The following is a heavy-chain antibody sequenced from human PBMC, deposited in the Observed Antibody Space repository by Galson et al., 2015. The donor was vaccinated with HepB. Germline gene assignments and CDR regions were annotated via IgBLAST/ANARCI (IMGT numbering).Heavy chain of an antibody. CDR2: ITPSGANT. J-gene: IGHJ4*02. V-gene: IGHV3-23*01. Sequence: SLRLSCAASGFTFSYYAMSWVRPAPGKGLEWISAITPSGANTSSADSMKGRFTISRDNSRNTLFLQMNSLRADGTAIYFCAKVFPEKTDGWYRQALYYFDSWGQGTRVTVSS. D-gene: IGHD6-19*01. CDR1: GFTFSYYA. CDR3: AKVFPEKTDGWYRQALYYFDS.